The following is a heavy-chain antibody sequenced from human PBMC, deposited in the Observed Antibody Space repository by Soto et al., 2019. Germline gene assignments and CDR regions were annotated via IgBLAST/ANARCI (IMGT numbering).Heavy chain of an antibody. V-gene: IGHV1-18*01. CDR1: GYTFTMYG. CDR2: ISTYNGNT. J-gene: IGHJ4*02. D-gene: IGHD6-13*01. CDR3: ARSPYTNSWYYFYY. Sequence: ASVKVSCKTSGYTFTMYGISWVRQAPEQGLEWMGWISTYNGNTNSAQKFQGRVTMTTDTSTSTAYMELRSLRSDDTAVYYCARSPYTNSWYYFYYWGQGTLVTVSS.